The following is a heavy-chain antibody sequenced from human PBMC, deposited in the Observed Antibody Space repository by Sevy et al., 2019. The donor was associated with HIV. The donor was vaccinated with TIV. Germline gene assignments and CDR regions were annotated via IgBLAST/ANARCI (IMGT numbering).Heavy chain of an antibody. CDR2: IWHDGSNK. D-gene: IGHD4-4*01. CDR3: ARETDNSARWLDP. CDR1: GFSFSYYG. Sequence: GGSLRLSCIGSGFSFSYYGMHWVRQAPGKGLEWVAFIWHDGSNKYMADSVKGRFTISRDNSKNTLFLQMNSLTVEDTAVYYCARETDNSARWLDPWGQGTLVTVSS. J-gene: IGHJ5*02. V-gene: IGHV3-33*08.